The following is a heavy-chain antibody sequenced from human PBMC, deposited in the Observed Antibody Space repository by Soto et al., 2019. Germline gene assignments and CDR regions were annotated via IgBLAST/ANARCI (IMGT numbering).Heavy chain of an antibody. CDR2: ISSSGSTI. V-gene: IGHV3-48*03. CDR1: GFTFSSYE. Sequence: GGSLRLSCAASGFTFSSYEMNWVRQAPGKGLEWVSYISSSGSTIYYADSVKGRFTISKDNAKNSLYLQMNSLRAEDTAVYYCARGITIFGVVITYYYYGMDVWGQGTTVTVSS. D-gene: IGHD3-3*01. CDR3: ARGITIFGVVITYYYYGMDV. J-gene: IGHJ6*02.